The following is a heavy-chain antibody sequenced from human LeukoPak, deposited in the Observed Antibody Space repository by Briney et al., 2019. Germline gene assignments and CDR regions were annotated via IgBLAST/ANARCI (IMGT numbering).Heavy chain of an antibody. CDR2: ISAYNGNT. Sequence: GASVKVSCKASGYTFTSYGISWVRQAPGQGLEWMGWISAYNGNTNYAQKLQGRVTMTTDTSTSTAYMELSSLRSEDTAVYYCARGKSGYDFLTEYYYYMDVWGKGTTVTISS. V-gene: IGHV1-18*01. J-gene: IGHJ6*03. CDR1: GYTFTSYG. D-gene: IGHD5-12*01. CDR3: ARGKSGYDFLTEYYYYMDV.